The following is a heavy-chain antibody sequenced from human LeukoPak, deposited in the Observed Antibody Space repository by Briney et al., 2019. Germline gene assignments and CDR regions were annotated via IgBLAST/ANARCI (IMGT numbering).Heavy chain of an antibody. D-gene: IGHD1-26*01. J-gene: IGHJ4*02. CDR3: TRRGELMNF. CDR1: GYSISSGYY. CDR2: IYHSGST. Sequence: SETLSLTCTVSGYSISSGYYWGWIRQPPGKGLEWIGSIYHSGSTYYNPSLKSRVTISVDTSKNQFSLRLSSVTAADTAVYYCTRRGELMNFWGQGTLVTVSS. V-gene: IGHV4-38-2*02.